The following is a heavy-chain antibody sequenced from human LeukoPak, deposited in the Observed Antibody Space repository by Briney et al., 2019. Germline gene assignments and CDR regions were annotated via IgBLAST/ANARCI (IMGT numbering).Heavy chain of an antibody. CDR1: GFTFSSYA. CDR3: AKEGVPVAVAGHFDY. D-gene: IGHD6-19*01. CDR2: ISGSGGST. Sequence: PGGSLRLSCAASGFTFSSYAMSWVRQAPGKGLEGVSVISGSGGSTYYADSVKGRFTISRDNSKNTLYLQMNSLRAEDTAVYYCAKEGVPVAVAGHFDYWGQGTLVTVPS. J-gene: IGHJ4*02. V-gene: IGHV3-23*01.